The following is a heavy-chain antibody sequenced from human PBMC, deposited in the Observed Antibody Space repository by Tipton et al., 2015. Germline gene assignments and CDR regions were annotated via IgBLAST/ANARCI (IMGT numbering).Heavy chain of an antibody. J-gene: IGHJ5*02. CDR2: VFVPGST. Sequence: TLSLTCSVSGASVSSGFYYWTWIRQPPGKGLEWIGYVFVPGSTNFNPSLRSRVTISVDTSKNQFSPELMSVTAADTAVYYCARMDILGNWFDPWGQGTLVTVSS. CDR3: ARMDILGNWFDP. V-gene: IGHV4-61*01. D-gene: IGHD2-2*03. CDR1: GASVSSGFYY.